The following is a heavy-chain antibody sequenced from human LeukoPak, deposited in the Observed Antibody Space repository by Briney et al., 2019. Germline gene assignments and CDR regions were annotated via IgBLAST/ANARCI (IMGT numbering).Heavy chain of an antibody. V-gene: IGHV4-59*12. D-gene: IGHD1-14*01. Sequence: PSETLSLTCTVSGGSISSYYWSWIRQPPGKGLEWIGYIYYSGSTNYNPSLKSRVTMSVDTSKNQFSLKLSSVTAADTAVYYCARAGRYGPALEYYFDYWGQGTLVTVSS. CDR2: IYYSGST. J-gene: IGHJ4*02. CDR3: ARAGRYGPALEYYFDY. CDR1: GGSISSYY.